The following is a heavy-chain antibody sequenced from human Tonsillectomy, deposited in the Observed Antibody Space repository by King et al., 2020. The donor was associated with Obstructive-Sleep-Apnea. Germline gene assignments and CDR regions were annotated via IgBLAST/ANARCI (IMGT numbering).Heavy chain of an antibody. CDR2: IYPGDSDT. CDR1: GYSFTSYW. CDR3: AGNYYGSGTFMDV. V-gene: IGHV5-51*01. D-gene: IGHD3-10*01. Sequence: VQLVESGAEVKKPGESLKISCKGSGYSFTSYWIGWVRQMPGKGLEGMVIIYPGDSDTRYSPSFQGQFTIPADKTISTAYLQWSSLKASDTAMYYCAGNYYGSGTFMDVWGQGTTVTVSS. J-gene: IGHJ6*02.